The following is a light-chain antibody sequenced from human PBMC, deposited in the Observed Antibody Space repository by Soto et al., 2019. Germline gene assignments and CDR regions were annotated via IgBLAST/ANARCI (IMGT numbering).Light chain of an antibody. J-gene: IGKJ2*01. Sequence: IGLTQSPATLSLSRGERATLSCRASQSVTSSYSAWYQQQPGQAPRLLIYGASSRVTGIPDRFSGSGSGTDFTLTISRLEPEDFAVYYCQQYGSSPYTFGQGTKLEIK. V-gene: IGKV3-20*01. CDR3: QQYGSSPYT. CDR1: QSVTSSY. CDR2: GAS.